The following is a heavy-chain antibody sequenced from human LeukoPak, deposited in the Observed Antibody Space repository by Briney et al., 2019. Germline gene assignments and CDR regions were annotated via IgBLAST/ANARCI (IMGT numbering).Heavy chain of an antibody. CDR3: ARHLNPTYYFDNSRPLFAY. Sequence: GGSLRLSCVASGFTFSTYNMNWVRQAPGKGLEWVSSISGSSTYKYYADSAKGRFAISRDNAKNSLYLQMNSLRAEDTAVYYCARHLNPTYYFDNSRPLFAYWGRGTLVTVSS. CDR1: GFTFSTYN. CDR2: ISGSSTYK. J-gene: IGHJ4*02. D-gene: IGHD3-22*01. V-gene: IGHV3-21*01.